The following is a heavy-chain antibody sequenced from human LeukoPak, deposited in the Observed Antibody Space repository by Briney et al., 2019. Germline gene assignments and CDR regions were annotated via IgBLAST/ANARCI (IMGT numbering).Heavy chain of an antibody. D-gene: IGHD2-21*01. CDR1: GFTFSNYG. V-gene: IGHV3-30*18. CDR3: AKDPYRVIVATGNYLDP. CDR2: ISNDGSNI. J-gene: IGHJ5*02. Sequence: GTSLRLSCATSGFTFSNYGMHWVRQAPGKGLEWVAVISNDGSNIQYADSAKGRFTISRVNSKNTVYLQMNSLRSEDTAVYYCAKDPYRVIVATGNYLDPWGQGTLVTVSS.